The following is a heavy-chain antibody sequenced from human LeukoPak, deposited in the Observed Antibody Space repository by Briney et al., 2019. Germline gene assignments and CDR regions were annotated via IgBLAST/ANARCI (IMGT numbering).Heavy chain of an antibody. CDR2: ISWNSGSI. J-gene: IGHJ4*02. D-gene: IGHD5-18*01. Sequence: PGGSLRLSCEASGYTFDDYAMYWVRQAPGKGLEWVSAISWNSGSIGYADSVKGRFTISRDNGKNSLYLQMNSLRTEDTALYYCAKGHTYGLGESYLDFWGQGTLVSVSS. CDR3: AKGHTYGLGESYLDF. V-gene: IGHV3-9*01. CDR1: GYTFDDYA.